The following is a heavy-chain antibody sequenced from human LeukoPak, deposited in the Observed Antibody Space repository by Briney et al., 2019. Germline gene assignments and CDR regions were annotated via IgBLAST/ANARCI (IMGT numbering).Heavy chain of an antibody. CDR1: GFTFSSYA. CDR3: AKLTSDTMIRGVTADY. CDR2: ISGSGDNT. J-gene: IGHJ4*02. Sequence: GGSLRLSCAASGFTFSSYAMSWVRQAPGKGLEWVSAISGSGDNTYYADSVKGRFTISRDNSKNTLYLQMNSLRAEDTAVYYCAKLTSDTMIRGVTADYWGQGTLVTVSS. D-gene: IGHD3-10*01. V-gene: IGHV3-23*01.